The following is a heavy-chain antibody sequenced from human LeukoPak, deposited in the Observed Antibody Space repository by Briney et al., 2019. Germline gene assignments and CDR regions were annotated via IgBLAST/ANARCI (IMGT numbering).Heavy chain of an antibody. CDR2: IWYDGSNK. V-gene: IGHV3-33*01. J-gene: IGHJ4*02. CDR1: GFTFSSYG. CDR3: ARGTWYSSSWWFDY. Sequence: GRSLRLSCAASGFTFSSYGMHWVRQAPGKGLEWVAVIWYDGSNKYYADSVKGRFTISRDNSKNTLYLQMNSLRAEDTAVYYCARGTWYSSSWWFDYWGQGTLVTVSS. D-gene: IGHD6-13*01.